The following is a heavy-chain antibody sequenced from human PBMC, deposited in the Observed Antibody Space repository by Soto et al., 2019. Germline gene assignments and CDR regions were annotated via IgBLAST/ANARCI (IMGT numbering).Heavy chain of an antibody. CDR1: GFTFDDCA. Sequence: EVQLVESGGGLVQPGRSLRLSCAASGFTFDDCAMHWVRQAPGKGLEWVSGISWNSGSIGYADSVKGRFTISRDNAKNSLDMEMNSLRAEDTALYYCAKYQCSSTSCYLGGMDVWGQGTTVTVS. CDR2: ISWNSGSI. D-gene: IGHD2-2*01. CDR3: AKYQCSSTSCYLGGMDV. V-gene: IGHV3-9*01. J-gene: IGHJ6*02.